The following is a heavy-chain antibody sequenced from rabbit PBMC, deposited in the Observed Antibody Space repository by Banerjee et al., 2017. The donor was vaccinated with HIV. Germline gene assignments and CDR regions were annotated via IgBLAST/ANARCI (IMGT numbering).Heavy chain of an antibody. CDR2: TFAGSGSIT. V-gene: IGHV1S45*01. J-gene: IGHJ4*01. CDR3: ARGDTYGYATYAYAIRNFKL. CDR1: GFSFSSSYY. Sequence: QEQLEESGGDLVKPEGSLTLTCTASGFSFSSSYYMCWVRQAPGKGLEWIACTFAGSGSITWYASWAKGRFTVSKTSSTTVTLQMTSLTAADTATYFCARGDTYGYATYAYAIRNFKLWGPGTLVTVS. D-gene: IGHD6-1*01.